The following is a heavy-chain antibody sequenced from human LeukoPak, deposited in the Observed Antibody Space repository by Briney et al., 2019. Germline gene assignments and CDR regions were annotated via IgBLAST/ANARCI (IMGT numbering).Heavy chain of an antibody. J-gene: IGHJ6*02. CDR2: IKQDGSEK. Sequence: GGSLRLSCAASGFTFSSYWMSWVRQAPGKGLEWVANIKQDGSEKYYVDSVKGRFTISRDNAKNSLYLQMNSLRAEDTAVYYCARDKYCSSTSCYVYYYYGMDVWGQGTRVTVSS. D-gene: IGHD2-2*01. CDR1: GFTFSSYW. V-gene: IGHV3-7*01. CDR3: ARDKYCSSTSCYVYYYYGMDV.